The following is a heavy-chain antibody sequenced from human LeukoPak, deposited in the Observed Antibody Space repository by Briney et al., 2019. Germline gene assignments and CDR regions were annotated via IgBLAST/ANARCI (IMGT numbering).Heavy chain of an antibody. CDR2: IYTTGNA. D-gene: IGHD3-22*01. J-gene: IGHJ5*02. CDR1: GGSISSYY. V-gene: IGHV4-4*07. CDR3: ARGKYYYDSNSSYRYFDP. Sequence: SETLSLTCTVSGGSISSYYWSWTRQPAGKGLEWIGRIYTTGNANYNPSLKSRVTMSIDTSKKQFSLNLSSVTAADTAVYYCARGKYYYDSNSSYRYFDPWGQGTLVTVSS.